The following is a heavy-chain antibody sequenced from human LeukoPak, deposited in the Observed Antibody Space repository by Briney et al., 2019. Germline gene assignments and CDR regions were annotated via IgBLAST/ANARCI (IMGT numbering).Heavy chain of an antibody. CDR1: GFTFSNYW. CDR3: ARCWLRGWFDP. D-gene: IGHD5-12*01. J-gene: IGHJ5*02. CDR2: IKQDESEK. V-gene: IGHV3-7*01. Sequence: GGSLRLSCAASGFTFSNYWMTWVRQAPGKGLEWVANIKQDESEKYYVDSVKGRFTISRDNAKNTLYLQMNSLRAEDTAVYFCARCWLRGWFDPWGRGTLVTVTS.